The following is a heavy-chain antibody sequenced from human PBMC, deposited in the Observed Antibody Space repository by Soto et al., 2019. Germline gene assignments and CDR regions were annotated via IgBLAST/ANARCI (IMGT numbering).Heavy chain of an antibody. Sequence: GGSLRLSCAASGFTFSSYAMSWVRQAPGKGLEWVSAISGSGGSTYYADSVKGRFTISRDNSKNTLHLQMNSLRAEDTAVYYCAKGPPEANTDIVVVPAAMYYYYMDVWGKGTTVTVSS. V-gene: IGHV3-23*01. CDR2: ISGSGGST. J-gene: IGHJ6*03. CDR1: GFTFSSYA. CDR3: AKGPPEANTDIVVVPAAMYYYYMDV. D-gene: IGHD2-2*01.